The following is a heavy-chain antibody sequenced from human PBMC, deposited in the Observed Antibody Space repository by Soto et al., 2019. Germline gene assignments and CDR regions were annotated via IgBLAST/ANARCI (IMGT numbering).Heavy chain of an antibody. Sequence: PSETLSLTGAVDGGSFSGYYWSWIRQPPGKGLEWIGEINHSGSTNYNPSLKSRVTISVDTSKNQFSLKLSSVTAADTAVYYCARGSAPILLWFGELMWFDPWGQRTLVPVSS. J-gene: IGHJ5*02. D-gene: IGHD3-10*01. CDR3: ARGSAPILLWFGELMWFDP. V-gene: IGHV4-34*01. CDR2: INHSGST. CDR1: GGSFSGYY.